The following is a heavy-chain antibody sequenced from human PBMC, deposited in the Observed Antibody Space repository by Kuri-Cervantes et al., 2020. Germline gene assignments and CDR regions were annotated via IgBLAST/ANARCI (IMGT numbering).Heavy chain of an antibody. CDR2: IRYDGSNK. J-gene: IGHJ2*01. D-gene: IGHD6-19*01. V-gene: IGHV3-30*02. CDR1: GFTFSSYG. CDR3: ARTYSSGWTSGYFDL. Sequence: GESLKISCAASGFTFSSYGMRWVRQAPGKGLEWVAFIRYDGSNKYYADSVKGRFTISRDNAKNSLYLQMNSLRAEDTAVYYCARTYSSGWTSGYFDLWGRGTLVTVSS.